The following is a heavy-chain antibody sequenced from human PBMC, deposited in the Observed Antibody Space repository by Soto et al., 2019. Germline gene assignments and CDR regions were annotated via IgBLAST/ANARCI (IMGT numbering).Heavy chain of an antibody. CDR2: IIPIFGTA. J-gene: IGHJ5*02. Sequence: QVQLVQSGAEVKKPGSSVKVSCKASGGTIRSHAFSWVRQAPGQGLEWMGGIIPIFGTANYAQKFQGRVTISTAEFINTPSMALSSLGSAHTPVYYRTRRVKRFLEGPWFDPRGQGTRVTVPS. CDR3: TRRVKRFLEGPWFDP. CDR1: GGTIRSHA. D-gene: IGHD3-3*01. V-gene: IGHV1-69*05.